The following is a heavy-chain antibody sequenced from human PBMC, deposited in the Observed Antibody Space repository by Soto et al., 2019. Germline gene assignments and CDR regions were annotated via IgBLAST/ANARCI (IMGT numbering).Heavy chain of an antibody. CDR2: IYPGDSDT. CDR3: ARGYCTTTICDPWFDP. J-gene: IGHJ5*02. CDR1: GYSFTSYW. D-gene: IGHD2-2*01. V-gene: IGHV5-51*01. Sequence: GESLKISCTGVGYSFTSYWIGWVRQMPGKGPEWMGIIYPGDSDTRYSPSFQGQVTISADKSITTAYLQWSSLKASDTAMYYCARGYCTTTICDPWFDPWGQGTLVTVSS.